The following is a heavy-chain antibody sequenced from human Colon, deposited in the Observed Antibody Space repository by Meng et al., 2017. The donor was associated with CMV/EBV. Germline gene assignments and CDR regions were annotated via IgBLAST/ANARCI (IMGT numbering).Heavy chain of an antibody. CDR1: GFTFRSYS. D-gene: IGHD4-11*01. Sequence: GGSLRLSCAASGFTFRSYSMNWVRQAPGKGLEWVAFIGSDGSIKRYSDSVKGRFNIARDNSKNTLWLQMHSLRPEDTALYYCAREGFSNFDYWGQGTLVTVSS. J-gene: IGHJ4*02. CDR2: IGSDGSIK. CDR3: AREGFSNFDY. V-gene: IGHV3-30*02.